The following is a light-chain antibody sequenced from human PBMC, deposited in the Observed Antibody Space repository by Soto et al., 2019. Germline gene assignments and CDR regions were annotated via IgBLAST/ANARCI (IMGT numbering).Light chain of an antibody. CDR2: GNS. CDR3: QSYDSSLSGSYV. V-gene: IGLV1-40*01. Sequence: QPVLTQPPSVSGAPGQRGTISCTGSSSNIGAGYDVHWYQQLPGTAPKLLIYGNSNRPSGVPDRFSGSKSGTSASLAITGLQAEDEADYYCQSYDSSLSGSYVLGTGTKVTVL. CDR1: SSNIGAGYD. J-gene: IGLJ1*01.